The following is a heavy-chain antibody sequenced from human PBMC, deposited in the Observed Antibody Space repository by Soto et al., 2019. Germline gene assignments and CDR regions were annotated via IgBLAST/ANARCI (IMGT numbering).Heavy chain of an antibody. Sequence: EVQLLESGGHLVQPGGSQRLSCTPSGISFSTYAMSWVRQAPGKGLEWVSGVSGSGGHTYYADSVKGRFTISRDSPKNTLYLQMNSLRAEDTAVYYGAKEGSYMGGAFDSLGPGTMVTVSS. CDR2: VSGSGGHT. V-gene: IGHV3-23*01. CDR1: GISFSTYA. CDR3: AKEGSYMGGAFDS. J-gene: IGHJ3*02. D-gene: IGHD3-16*01.